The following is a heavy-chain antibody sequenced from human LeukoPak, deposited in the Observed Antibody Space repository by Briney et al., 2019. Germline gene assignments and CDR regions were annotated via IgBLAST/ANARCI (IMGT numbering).Heavy chain of an antibody. CDR2: ISGSGGST. D-gene: IGHD1-1*01. Sequence: GGSLRLSCAASGFTVSSNYMSWVRQAPGKGLEWVSVISGSGGSTYYADSVKGRFTISRDNSKNTLYLQMNSLRSEDTAVYYCTRSGTHAADYWGQGTLVTVSS. V-gene: IGHV3-23*01. CDR1: GFTVSSNY. CDR3: TRSGTHAADY. J-gene: IGHJ4*02.